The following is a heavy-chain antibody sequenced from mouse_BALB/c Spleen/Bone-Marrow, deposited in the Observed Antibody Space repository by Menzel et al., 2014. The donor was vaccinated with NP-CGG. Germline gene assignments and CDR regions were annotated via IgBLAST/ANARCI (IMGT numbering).Heavy chain of an antibody. J-gene: IGHJ2*01. CDR3: TREDTIWDFDY. V-gene: IGHV5-6-4*01. Sequence: EVKLMESGGGLVKPGVSLKLSCAASGFTFSSYTMSWVRQTPEKRLEWVATISSGGSYTYYPDSVKGRFTISRDNAKNTLYLQMSSLKSEDTAMYYCTREDTIWDFDYWGQGTTLTVSS. D-gene: IGHD4-1*01. CDR2: ISSGGSYT. CDR1: GFTFSSYT.